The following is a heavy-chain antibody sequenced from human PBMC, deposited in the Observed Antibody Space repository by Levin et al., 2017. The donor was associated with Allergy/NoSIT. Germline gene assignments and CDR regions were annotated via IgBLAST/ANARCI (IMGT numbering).Heavy chain of an antibody. CDR2: IYYSGST. Sequence: SETLSLTCTVSGGSVSSGSQYWGWIRQPPGKGLEWIGSIYYSGSTFYNPSLKSRVTISVDTSTNQFSLKLSSVTAADTAVYYCARHVSILASAGILDYWGQGTLVTVSS. J-gene: IGHJ4*02. V-gene: IGHV4-39*01. CDR3: ARHVSILASAGILDY. D-gene: IGHD6-13*01. CDR1: GGSVSSGSQY.